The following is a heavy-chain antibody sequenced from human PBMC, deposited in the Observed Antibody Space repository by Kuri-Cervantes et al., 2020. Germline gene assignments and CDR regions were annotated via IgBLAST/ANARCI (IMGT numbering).Heavy chain of an antibody. CDR1: GGTFSSYA. J-gene: IGHJ6*03. D-gene: IGHD3-3*01. Sequence: SVKVSCKASGGTFSSYAISWVRQAPGQGLEWMGGIIPIFGTANYAQKFQGRVTITADESTSTAYMELSSLRSEDTAVYYCARGPSYYDFWSGYVTYYYYYMDVWGKGTTVTDSS. CDR3: ARGPSYYDFWSGYVTYYYYYMDV. V-gene: IGHV1-69*13. CDR2: IIPIFGTA.